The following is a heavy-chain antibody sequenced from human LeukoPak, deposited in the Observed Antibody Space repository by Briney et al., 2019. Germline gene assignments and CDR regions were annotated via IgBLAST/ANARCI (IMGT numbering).Heavy chain of an antibody. CDR3: ARIKYDYGDEYFDY. V-gene: IGHV3-48*04. D-gene: IGHD4-17*01. Sequence: PGGALRLSCAASGFTFSSYSMNWVRQAPGKGLEGVSYISSSSSTIYYADSVKGRFTISRDNAKNSLYLQMNSRRAEDTAVYYCARIKYDYGDEYFDYWGQGPLVTVSS. CDR1: GFTFSSYS. CDR2: ISSSSSTI. J-gene: IGHJ4*02.